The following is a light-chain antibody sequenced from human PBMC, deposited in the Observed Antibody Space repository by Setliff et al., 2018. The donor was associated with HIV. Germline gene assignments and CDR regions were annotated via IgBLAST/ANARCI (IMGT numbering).Light chain of an antibody. V-gene: IGLV1-44*01. J-gene: IGLJ1*01. CDR1: SSNIGANT. CDR2: ATH. CDR3: AAWDDSLNGPFV. Sequence: QSALAQPPSASGTPGQRVTISCSGSSSNIGANTVNWYQQLPGAAPKLLIYATHQRPSGVPDRFSGSKSGTSASLAISGLQSEDEADYYCAAWDDSLNGPFVFGTGTKVTVL.